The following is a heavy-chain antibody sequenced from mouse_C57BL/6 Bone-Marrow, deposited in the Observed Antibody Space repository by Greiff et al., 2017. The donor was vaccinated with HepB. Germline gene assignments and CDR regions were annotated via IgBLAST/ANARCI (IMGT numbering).Heavy chain of an antibody. CDR2: IDPENGDT. D-gene: IGHD2-3*01. V-gene: IGHV14-4*01. Sequence: EVQGVESGAELVRPGASVKLSCTASGFNIKDDYMHWVKQRPEQGLEWIGWIDPENGDTEYASKFQGKATITADTSSNTAYLQLSSLTSEDTAVYYCTTYVYDGYPYYFDYWGQGTTLTVSS. CDR1: GFNIKDDY. CDR3: TTYVYDGYPYYFDY. J-gene: IGHJ2*01.